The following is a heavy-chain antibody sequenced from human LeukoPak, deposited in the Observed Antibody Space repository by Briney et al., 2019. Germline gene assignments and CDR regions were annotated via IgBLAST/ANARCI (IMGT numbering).Heavy chain of an antibody. J-gene: IGHJ1*01. Sequence: GGSLRLSCAASGFTFSNYATSWVRQTPGKGLEWVSTLTGGGGGTYYTDSVKGRFTISRDNSKNTLYLQMNNLRAEDTAVYHCAKEDCSGTTCRDYFHHWGQGTLVTVSS. V-gene: IGHV3-23*01. CDR2: LTGGGGGT. CDR1: GFTFSNYA. D-gene: IGHD2-2*01. CDR3: AKEDCSGTTCRDYFHH.